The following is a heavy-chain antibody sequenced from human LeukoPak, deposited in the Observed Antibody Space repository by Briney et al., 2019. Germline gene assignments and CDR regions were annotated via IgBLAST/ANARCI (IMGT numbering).Heavy chain of an antibody. CDR1: GFTFSSYS. V-gene: IGHV3-21*01. CDR3: AREGAGTEFYYFDY. D-gene: IGHD6-19*01. CDR2: ISSSSSYI. J-gene: IGHJ4*02. Sequence: PGGSLRLSCAASGFTFSSYSMNWVRQAPGKGLEWVSSISSSSSYIYYADSVKGRFTISRDNAKNSLYLQMNGLRAEDTAVYYCAREGAGTEFYYFDYWGQGTLVTVSS.